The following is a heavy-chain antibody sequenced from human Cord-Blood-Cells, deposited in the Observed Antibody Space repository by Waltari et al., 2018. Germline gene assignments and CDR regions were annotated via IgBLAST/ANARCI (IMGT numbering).Heavy chain of an antibody. Sequence: QVQLVESGGGVVQPGRSLRLSCAASGFTFSSYGMHWVRQAPGKGLEWVAVIWYDGSNKYYADSVKGRFTISRDNSKNTLYLQRNSLRAEDTAVYYCARDRAYCGGDCHDAFDIWGQGTMVTVSS. CDR1: GFTFSSYG. J-gene: IGHJ3*02. CDR3: ARDRAYCGGDCHDAFDI. CDR2: IWYDGSNK. D-gene: IGHD2-21*01. V-gene: IGHV3-33*01.